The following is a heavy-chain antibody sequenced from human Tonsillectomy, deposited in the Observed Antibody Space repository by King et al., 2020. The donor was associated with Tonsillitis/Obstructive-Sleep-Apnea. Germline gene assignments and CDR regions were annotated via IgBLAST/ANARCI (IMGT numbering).Heavy chain of an antibody. CDR1: GFTLGSFA. CDR2: ISYDGNSI. Sequence: VQLVESGGGVVQPGRSLRFSCAASGFTLGSFAMHWVRQAPGKGLEWGAFISYDGNSIYYADSVKGRFTISRDNAKNTLYLQMSSLRAEDTAVYYCARDLPSGVIVIAGMLYPFDYWGQGTLVIVSS. V-gene: IGHV3-30*15. CDR3: ARDLPSGVIVIAGMLYPFDY. D-gene: IGHD2/OR15-2a*01. J-gene: IGHJ4*02.